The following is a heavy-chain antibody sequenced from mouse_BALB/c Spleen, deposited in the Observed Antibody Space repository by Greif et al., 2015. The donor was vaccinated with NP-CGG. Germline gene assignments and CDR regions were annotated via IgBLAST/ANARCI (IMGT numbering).Heavy chain of an antibody. Sequence: LVESGPELVKPGASVKISCKASGYTFTDYYINWVNQKPGQGLEWIGWIYPGSGNTMYNEKFKGKATLTVDTSSXTAYMQFSSLTSEDTAVYFCARRTGTEAMDYWGQGTSVTVSS. CDR3: ARRTGTEAMDY. V-gene: IGHV1-84*02. CDR2: IYPGSGNT. J-gene: IGHJ4*01. CDR1: GYTFTDYY. D-gene: IGHD4-1*01.